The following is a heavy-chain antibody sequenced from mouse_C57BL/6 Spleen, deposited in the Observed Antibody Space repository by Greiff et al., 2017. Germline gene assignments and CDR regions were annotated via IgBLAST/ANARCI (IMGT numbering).Heavy chain of an antibody. V-gene: IGHV1-76*01. CDR2: IYPGSGNT. D-gene: IGHD1-1*01. J-gene: IGHJ3*01. CDR1: GYTFTDYY. CDR3: AREEESSPFAY. Sequence: VQLQQSGAELVRPGASVKLSCKASGYTFTDYYINWVKQRPGQGLEWIARIYPGSGNTYYNEKFKGKATLTAEKSSSTAYMQLSSLTSEDSAVYFCAREEESSPFAYWGQGTLVTVSA.